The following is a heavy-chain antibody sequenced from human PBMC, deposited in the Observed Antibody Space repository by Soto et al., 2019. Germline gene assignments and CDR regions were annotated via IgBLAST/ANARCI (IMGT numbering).Heavy chain of an antibody. V-gene: IGHV3-64*01. J-gene: IGHJ3*02. D-gene: IGHD3-22*01. Sequence: GGSLRLSCAASGFTFSSYAMHWVRQAPGKGLEYVSAISSNGGSTYYANSVKGRFTISRDNSKNTLYLQMGSLRAEDMAVYYCATGEIYYYDSSGYMGAFDIWGQGTMVTVSS. CDR3: ATGEIYYYDSSGYMGAFDI. CDR2: ISSNGGST. CDR1: GFTFSSYA.